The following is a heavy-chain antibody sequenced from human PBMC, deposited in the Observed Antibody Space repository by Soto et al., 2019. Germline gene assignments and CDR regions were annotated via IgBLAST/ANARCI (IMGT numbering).Heavy chain of an antibody. J-gene: IGHJ3*02. D-gene: IGHD4-17*01. CDR3: VRGDYRGNLFSFDM. Sequence: PGRSLRLSCGVSGFTVNSYTMSWARQAPGKGLEWVAAITRSGDETHYADFVKGRFIISRDESQQTLSLQMNTLRVDDTAVYYCVRGDYRGNLFSFDMWGQGTMVTVSS. CDR2: ITRSGDET. CDR1: GFTVNSYT. V-gene: IGHV3-23*01.